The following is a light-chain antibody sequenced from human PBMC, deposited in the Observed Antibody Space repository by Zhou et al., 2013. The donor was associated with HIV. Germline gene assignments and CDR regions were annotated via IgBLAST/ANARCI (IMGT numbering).Light chain of an antibody. V-gene: IGKV3-20*01. Sequence: ETVLTQSPGTLSLSPGERATLSCKTSQTITSNFLAWFQQKPGQSPRLLIYGASSRAAGIPDRFSGSGSGTVFTLTISRLEPEDFAVYYCQQYHNSPPWTFGQGTKVEMK. CDR1: QTITSNF. CDR3: QQYHNSPPWT. J-gene: IGKJ1*01. CDR2: GAS.